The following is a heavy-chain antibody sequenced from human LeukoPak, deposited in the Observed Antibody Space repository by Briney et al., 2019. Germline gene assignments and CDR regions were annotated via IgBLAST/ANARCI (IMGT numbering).Heavy chain of an antibody. CDR2: ISGSGGST. Sequence: GGSLRLSCAASGFTFSSYAMSWVRQAPGKGLEWVSAISGSGGSTYYADSVKGRFAISRDNSKNTLYLQMNSLRAEDTAVYYCAKGDRITMIVGPLHPFDHWGQGTLVTVSS. D-gene: IGHD3-22*01. J-gene: IGHJ4*02. CDR1: GFTFSSYA. CDR3: AKGDRITMIVGPLHPFDH. V-gene: IGHV3-23*01.